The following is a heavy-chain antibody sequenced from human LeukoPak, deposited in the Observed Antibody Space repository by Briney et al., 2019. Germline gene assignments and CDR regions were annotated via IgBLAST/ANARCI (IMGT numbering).Heavy chain of an antibody. J-gene: IGHJ4*02. Sequence: EASVRVSCKTSGYTFTDYDITWVRQAPGQGLEWMGWISAYNGRAHYAQKLQDRVTMTTDTSTSTAYMELRSLRSDDTAMYYCARSSHRLYDYVWGSYESKDYWGQGTLVTVSS. D-gene: IGHD3-16*01. CDR2: ISAYNGRA. V-gene: IGHV1-18*01. CDR1: GYTFTDYD. CDR3: ARSSHRLYDYVWGSYESKDY.